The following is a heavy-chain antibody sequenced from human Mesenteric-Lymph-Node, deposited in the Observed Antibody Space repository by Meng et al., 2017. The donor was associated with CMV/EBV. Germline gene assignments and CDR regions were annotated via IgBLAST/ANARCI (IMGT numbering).Heavy chain of an antibody. CDR2: MYSGGSR. Sequence: GGSLRLSCAVSGFTVSSNYMTWVRQAPGKGLEWVSLMYSGGSRFHAESVKGRFTISRDNSKNTLYLQMNNLRAEDTAVYYCARETSSPSISYYYYALDVWGQGTTVTVS. CDR3: ARETSSPSISYYYYALDV. CDR1: GFTVSSNY. V-gene: IGHV3-53*01. D-gene: IGHD2-2*01. J-gene: IGHJ6*02.